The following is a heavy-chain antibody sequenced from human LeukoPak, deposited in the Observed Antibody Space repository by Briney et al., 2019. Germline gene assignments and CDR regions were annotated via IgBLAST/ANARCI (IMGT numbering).Heavy chain of an antibody. D-gene: IGHD4-23*01. CDR1: GFTFSSYS. CDR3: AKAAQTTVVTMSFDY. J-gene: IGHJ4*02. V-gene: IGHV3-23*01. Sequence: GGSLRLSCAAAGFTFSSYSMSWVRQAPGKGLEWVSTLSGTVHSTYYADSVKGRFTISRANSKNTLYLQMNSLRAEDTAVYYCAKAAQTTVVTMSFDYWGQGTLVTVSS. CDR2: LSGTVHST.